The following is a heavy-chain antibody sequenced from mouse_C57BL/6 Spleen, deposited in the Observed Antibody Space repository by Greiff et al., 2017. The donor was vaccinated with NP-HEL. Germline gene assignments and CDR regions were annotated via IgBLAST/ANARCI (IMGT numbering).Heavy chain of an antibody. V-gene: IGHV1-82*01. D-gene: IGHD1-1*01. CDR1: GYAFSSSW. Sequence: QVQLQQSGPELVKPGASVKISCKASGYAFSSSWMNWVKQWPGKGLEWIGRIYPGDGDTNYNGKFKGKATLTADKSSSTAYMQLSSLTSEDSAVYFCASAVTTVVATDWYFDVWGTGTTVTVSS. CDR2: IYPGDGDT. CDR3: ASAVTTVVATDWYFDV. J-gene: IGHJ1*03.